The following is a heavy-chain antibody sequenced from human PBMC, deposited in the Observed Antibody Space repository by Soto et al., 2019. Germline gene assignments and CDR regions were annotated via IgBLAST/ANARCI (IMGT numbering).Heavy chain of an antibody. CDR1: GDSISSRSYY. D-gene: IGHD6-19*01. J-gene: IGHJ6*02. V-gene: IGHV4-39*01. CDR3: ARLGGWTQDYGMDV. Sequence: PSATLSLTCTVSGDSISSRSYYWGWIRQPPGQGLEWIGNIHYSGSTSYNPSLKSRATISIDTSQNQFSLKLTSVTAADTAVYYCARLGGWTQDYGMDVWGQGTTVTVSS. CDR2: IHYSGST.